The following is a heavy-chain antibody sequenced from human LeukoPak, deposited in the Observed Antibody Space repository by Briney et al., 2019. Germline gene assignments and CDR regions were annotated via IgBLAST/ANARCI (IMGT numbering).Heavy chain of an antibody. CDR2: IYYTGST. J-gene: IGHJ4*02. CDR1: GGSISSTTNYF. V-gene: IGHV4-39*07. D-gene: IGHD6-19*01. CDR3: ARQIKSIAVAAGY. Sequence: SEALSLTCTVSGGSISSTTNYFWDWIRQPPGQGLEWIGSIYYTGSTYYNPPLKSRVTISVDTSKNQFSLKLSSVTAADTAVYYCARQIKSIAVAAGYWGQGTLVTVSS.